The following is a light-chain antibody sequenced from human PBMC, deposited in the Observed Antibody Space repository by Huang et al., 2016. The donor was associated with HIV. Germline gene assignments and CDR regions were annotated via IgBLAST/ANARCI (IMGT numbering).Light chain of an antibody. CDR1: QTVSNSY. CDR3: QQRGDSPPWT. Sequence: EIVLTQSPGTLSLSPGERATLSCRASQTVSNSYLAWYPQKPGQAPRVLIFGASTRATGGPDRFSGSGSGTDFTLTISRLEPEDFAVYYCQQRGDSPPWTFGQGTKVEIK. V-gene: IGKV3-20*01. CDR2: GAS. J-gene: IGKJ1*01.